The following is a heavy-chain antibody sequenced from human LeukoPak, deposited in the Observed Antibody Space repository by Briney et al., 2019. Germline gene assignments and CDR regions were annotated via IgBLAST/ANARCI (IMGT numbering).Heavy chain of an antibody. CDR3: VRSLAVDGTRAY. D-gene: IGHD6-19*01. J-gene: IGHJ4*02. CDR2: MNPDSGNT. Sequence: ASVKVSCKASGYTFTSHDINWVRQAPGQGLECMGWMNPDSGNTGYAQRFQGRVTMTRDTSIETAYMELSSLRSEDTAVYYCVRSLAVDGTRAYWGQGSLVTVSS. V-gene: IGHV1-8*01. CDR1: GYTFTSHD.